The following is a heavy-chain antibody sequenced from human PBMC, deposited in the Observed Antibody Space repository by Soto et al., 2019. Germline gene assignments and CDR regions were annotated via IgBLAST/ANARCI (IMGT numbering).Heavy chain of an antibody. CDR1: GFTFSSYV. D-gene: IGHD6-19*01. CDR2: VSNDGSNK. J-gene: IGHJ4*02. CDR3: AKVLLKYTRGWYHPHFDY. Sequence: QVQLVESGGGVVQPGRSLRLSCAASGFTFSSYVMHWVRQAPGKGLEWVAVVSNDGSNKDYADSVKGRFTISRDNYKNTLYLQMNSLRAEDKAVYYCAKVLLKYTRGWYHPHFDYWGQGTLVSVSS. V-gene: IGHV3-30*18.